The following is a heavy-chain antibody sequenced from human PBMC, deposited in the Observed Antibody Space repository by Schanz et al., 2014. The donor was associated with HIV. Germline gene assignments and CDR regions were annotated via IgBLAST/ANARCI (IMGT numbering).Heavy chain of an antibody. Sequence: QVQLVESGGGVVQPGRSLRLSCAGSGFSFDTFGIHWVRQAPGKGLEWLAVISYDGRNKKFANSVKGRFTISRDNSKNTVYLQAKSLRPEDTAVYYCARDYHWNWFDPWGQGTPVTVS. V-gene: IGHV3-30*03. D-gene: IGHD1-20*01. J-gene: IGHJ5*02. CDR2: ISYDGRNK. CDR1: GFSFDTFG. CDR3: ARDYHWNWFDP.